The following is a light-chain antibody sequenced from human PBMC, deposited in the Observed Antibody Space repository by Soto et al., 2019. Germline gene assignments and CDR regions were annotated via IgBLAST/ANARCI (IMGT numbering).Light chain of an antibody. J-gene: IGKJ4*01. CDR1: QGLVNW. Sequence: DIQVTQSPSSVSASVGDRVTITCRASQGLVNWLAWYQQKPGKAPKLLIYAASSFQSGVPSRFSGSGSGTDFTLTISSPQAEDFATYYCQQTSSFPLTFGGGTKVEIK. V-gene: IGKV1-12*01. CDR3: QQTSSFPLT. CDR2: AAS.